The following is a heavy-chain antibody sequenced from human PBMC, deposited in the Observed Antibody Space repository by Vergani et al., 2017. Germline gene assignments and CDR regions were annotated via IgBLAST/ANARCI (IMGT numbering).Heavy chain of an antibody. CDR2: ISASGNA. Sequence: QVQLQASGPGRVKPSQTLSLTCPMSGGSISAGYYFWSWIRQPAGKGLEWLGHISASGNASHSPSLKTRVAMSVYTSKNQFSLTVTSVTAADTALYFCARRSGGYYSGGKVHPLRTAFDVWGHGTVVTVSS. V-gene: IGHV4-61*02. J-gene: IGHJ3*01. D-gene: IGHD2-15*01. CDR3: ARRSGGYYSGGKVHPLRTAFDV. CDR1: GGSISAGYYF.